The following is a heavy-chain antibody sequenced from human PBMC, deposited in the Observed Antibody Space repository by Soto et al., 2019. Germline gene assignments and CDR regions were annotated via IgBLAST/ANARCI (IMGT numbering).Heavy chain of an antibody. J-gene: IGHJ4*02. CDR1: GFTFSSYG. CDR2: ISYDGSNT. D-gene: IGHD1-26*01. CDR3: AKEGGLSGSFYISSSYVFDY. Sequence: QVQLVESGGGVVQPGRSLRLSCAASGFTFSSYGMHWVRQAPGKGLEWVAIISYDGSNTYYADSVKGRFTISRDNSKNMLYLQINSPRAEDTSVYYCAKEGGLSGSFYISSSYVFDYWGQGTLVTVSS. V-gene: IGHV3-30*18.